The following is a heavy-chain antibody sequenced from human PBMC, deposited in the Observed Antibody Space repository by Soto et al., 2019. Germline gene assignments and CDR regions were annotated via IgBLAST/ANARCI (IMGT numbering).Heavy chain of an antibody. V-gene: IGHV1-8*01. Sequence: QVKLVQSGAEVTKPGASVKVSCTATGYTFTSYDINWLRKATGQGLEWMGWMNHKSGHTVYAQKFQGRVTMNRNTSRSKAYMELSSLRAEDTAVYYFAAGYSSGGYGYWGLGTLITVS. CDR1: GYTFTSYD. J-gene: IGHJ4*02. D-gene: IGHD6-19*01. CDR3: AAGYSSGGYGY. CDR2: MNHKSGHT.